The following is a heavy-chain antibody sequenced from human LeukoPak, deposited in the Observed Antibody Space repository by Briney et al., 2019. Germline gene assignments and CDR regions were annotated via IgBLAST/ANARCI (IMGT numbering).Heavy chain of an antibody. D-gene: IGHD1-26*01. CDR1: GFTFSRNS. Sequence: GGSLRLSCAASGFTFSRNSLNWVRQAPGKGLEWVSSISTSSSYIYYADSVKGRFTISRHNAKNSLYLQMNSLRAEDTAVYYCARGRQNSGSYSDAFDIWGQGTMVTVSS. CDR2: ISTSSSYI. J-gene: IGHJ3*02. CDR3: ARGRQNSGSYSDAFDI. V-gene: IGHV3-21*01.